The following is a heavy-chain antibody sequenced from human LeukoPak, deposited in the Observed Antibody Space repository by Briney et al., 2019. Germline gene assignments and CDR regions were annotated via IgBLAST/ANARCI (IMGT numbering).Heavy chain of an antibody. V-gene: IGHV1-69*13. CDR2: IIPIFGTA. CDR1: GGTFSSYA. Sequence: SVKVSCKASGGTFSSYAISWVRQAPGQGLEWMGGIIPIFGTANYAQKFQGRVTITADESTSTAYMELSSLRSEDTAVYYCARDGVVGAVSPYMDVWGKGTTVTVS. J-gene: IGHJ6*03. D-gene: IGHD1-26*01. CDR3: ARDGVVGAVSPYMDV.